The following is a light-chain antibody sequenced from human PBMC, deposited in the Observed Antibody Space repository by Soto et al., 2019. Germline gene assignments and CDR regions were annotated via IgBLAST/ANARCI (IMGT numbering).Light chain of an antibody. CDR2: DVS. CDR3: SSYTIAITYV. V-gene: IGLV2-14*01. Sequence: QSVLTQPASVSGSPGQSITISCTGTSSDVGAYNYDSWYQQYPGEAPKVIIYDVSHRPAGVSNRFSGSKSGNTASLTISGLQTQDEADYYCSSYTIAITYVFGTGTKVTVL. J-gene: IGLJ1*01. CDR1: SSDVGAYNY.